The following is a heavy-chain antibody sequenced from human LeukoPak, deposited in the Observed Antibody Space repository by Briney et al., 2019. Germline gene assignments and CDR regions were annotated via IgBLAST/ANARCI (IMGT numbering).Heavy chain of an antibody. CDR1: GFTFSKFA. J-gene: IGHJ4*02. CDR2: ISASGSSS. Sequence: GGSLRLSCAASGFTFSKFAMNWVRQAPGKGLEWVSGISASGSSSYYADSVRGRFSISRDNSNNMLYLQMNSLRAEDTRVYYCVSASPAGDFWGQGTPVTVSS. V-gene: IGHV3-23*01. CDR3: VSASPAGDF.